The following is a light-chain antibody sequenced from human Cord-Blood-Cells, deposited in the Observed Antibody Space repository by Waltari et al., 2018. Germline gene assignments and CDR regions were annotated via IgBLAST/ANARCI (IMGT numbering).Light chain of an antibody. V-gene: IGLV2-23*03. CDR3: CSYAGSSTFEV. CDR1: SSDVGSHNL. Sequence: QSALTQPASVSGSPGQSITISCTGTSSDVGSHNLVSWYQQHPGKAPKLMIYEGSKRPSGVSNRFSGSKSGNTASLTLSGLQAEDEADYYCCSYAGSSTFEVFSGGTKLTVL. J-gene: IGLJ2*01. CDR2: EGS.